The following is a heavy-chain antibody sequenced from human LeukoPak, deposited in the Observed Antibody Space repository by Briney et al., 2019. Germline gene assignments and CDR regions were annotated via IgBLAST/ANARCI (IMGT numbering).Heavy chain of an antibody. CDR1: GGTFSSYA. CDR3: ARVIAAAGTRWFDP. V-gene: IGHV1-69*04. Sequence: SVKVSCKASGGTFSSYAISWVRQAPGPGLEWMGRIIPIFGIANYAQKFQGRVTITADKSTSTAYMELSSLRSEDTAVYYCARVIAAAGTRWFDPWGQGTLVTVSS. J-gene: IGHJ5*02. D-gene: IGHD6-13*01. CDR2: IIPIFGIA.